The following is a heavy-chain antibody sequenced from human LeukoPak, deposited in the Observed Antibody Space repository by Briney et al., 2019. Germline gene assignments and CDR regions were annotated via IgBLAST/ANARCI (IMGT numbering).Heavy chain of an antibody. J-gene: IGHJ5*02. Sequence: GESLKISCKGSGYSFTSYWIGWVRQMPGKGLEWMGIIYPGDSDTRYSPSFQGQVTISADKSISTAYLQWSSLRASDTAMYYCARGRVPHDYGDYFWFDPWGQGTLVTVSS. CDR2: IYPGDSDT. CDR1: GYSFTSYW. V-gene: IGHV5-51*01. D-gene: IGHD4-17*01. CDR3: ARGRVPHDYGDYFWFDP.